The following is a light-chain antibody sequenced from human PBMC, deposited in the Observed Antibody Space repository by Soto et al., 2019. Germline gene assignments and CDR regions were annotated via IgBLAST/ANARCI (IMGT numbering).Light chain of an antibody. V-gene: IGKV3-20*01. CDR3: QQSGRAPIT. Sequence: EIVLTQSPGTLSLSPGERATLSCRASQSVSSSYLACYQQKPGQAPRLLIYCSSSRATGVPDRFSGSGSGTDFTLTISRLEAEDVAVYYCQQSGRAPITFGQGTRLEIK. CDR2: CSS. CDR1: QSVSSSY. J-gene: IGKJ5*01.